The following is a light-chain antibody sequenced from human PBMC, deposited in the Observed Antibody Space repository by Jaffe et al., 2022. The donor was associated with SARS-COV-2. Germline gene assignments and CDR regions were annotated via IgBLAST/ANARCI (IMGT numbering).Light chain of an antibody. J-gene: IGLJ1*01. Sequence: QSALTQPASVSGSPGQSITISCTGTSSDVGDNKYVSWYQQHPGKAPQLMVYDVTNRPSGVSNRFSGSKSGNTASLTISGLQAEDEADYYCSSYISDTTYVFGTGTKVTVL. CDR1: SSDVGDNKY. V-gene: IGLV2-14*03. CDR3: SSYISDTTYV. CDR2: DVT.